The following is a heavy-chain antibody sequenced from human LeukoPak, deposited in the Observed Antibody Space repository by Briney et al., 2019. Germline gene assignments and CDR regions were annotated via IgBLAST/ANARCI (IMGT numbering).Heavy chain of an antibody. V-gene: IGHV4-4*02. J-gene: IGHJ4*02. D-gene: IGHD6-13*01. Sequence: SGTLSFTCAVPGGSISSSNWWSWVRQPPGKGLEWIGEIYHSGSTNYNPSLKSRVTISVDKSKNQFSLKLSSVTAADTAVYYCARRRQQLVRGLFDYWGQGTLVTVSS. CDR1: GGSISSSNW. CDR2: IYHSGST. CDR3: ARRRQQLVRGLFDY.